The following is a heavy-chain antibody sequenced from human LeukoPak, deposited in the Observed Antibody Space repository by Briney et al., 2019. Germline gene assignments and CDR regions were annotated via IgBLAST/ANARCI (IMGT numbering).Heavy chain of an antibody. D-gene: IGHD1-26*01. CDR3: ARDREGSRDAFDI. J-gene: IGHJ3*02. Sequence: GGSLRLSCAASGFTFSRYWMSWVRQAPGKGLEMVSYINQDLTVIFYAPSFTCHFPISRDNANNSLYLQMNSPRADDTALYYCARDREGSRDAFDIWGQGTMVTVSS. CDR2: INQDLTVI. V-gene: IGHV3-7*01. CDR1: GFTFSRYW.